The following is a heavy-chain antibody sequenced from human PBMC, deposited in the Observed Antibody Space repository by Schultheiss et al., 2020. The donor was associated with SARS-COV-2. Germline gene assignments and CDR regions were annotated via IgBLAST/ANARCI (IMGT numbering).Heavy chain of an antibody. J-gene: IGHJ5*02. Sequence: LRLSCAVSGGSISSGGYSWSWIRQPPGKGLEWIGYIYYSGSTYYNPSLKSRVTISVDTSKNQFSLKLSSVTAADTAVYYCARGLRWNWFDPWGQGTLVTVSS. D-gene: IGHD4-23*01. CDR2: IYYSGST. CDR3: ARGLRWNWFDP. CDR1: GGSISSGGYS. V-gene: IGHV4-30-2*05.